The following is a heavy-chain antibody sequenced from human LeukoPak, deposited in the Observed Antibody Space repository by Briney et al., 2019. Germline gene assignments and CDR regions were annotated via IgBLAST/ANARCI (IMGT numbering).Heavy chain of an antibody. D-gene: IGHD3-10*01. CDR3: ARITSTYFDY. J-gene: IGHJ4*02. CDR1: GIRVNSNY. CDR2: IYSGGST. V-gene: IGHV3-53*01. Sequence: GGSLRLSCAASGIRVNSNYMSWVRQAPGKGLEWVSVIYSGGSTSYADPVKGRFTISRDNSKNTMYLQMNSLRAEDTAVYYCARITSTYFDYWGQGTLVTVSS.